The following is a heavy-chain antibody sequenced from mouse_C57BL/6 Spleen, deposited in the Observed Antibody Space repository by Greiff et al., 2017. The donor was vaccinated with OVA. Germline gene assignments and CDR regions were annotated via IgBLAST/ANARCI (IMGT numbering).Heavy chain of an antibody. Sequence: VKLQQSGPELVKPGASVKISCKASGYSFTSYYIHWVKQRPGQGLEWIGWIYPGSGNTKYNEKFKGKATLTADTSSSTAYMQLSSLTSEDSAVYYCAKEKYYYGSSYWGQGTTLTVSS. J-gene: IGHJ2*01. CDR2: IYPGSGNT. CDR1: GYSFTSYY. V-gene: IGHV1-66*01. CDR3: AKEKYYYGSSY. D-gene: IGHD1-1*01.